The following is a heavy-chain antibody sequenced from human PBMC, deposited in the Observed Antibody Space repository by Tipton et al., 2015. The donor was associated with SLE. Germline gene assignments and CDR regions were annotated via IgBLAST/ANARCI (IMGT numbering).Heavy chain of an antibody. J-gene: IGHJ3*02. CDR2: IWYDGSNK. D-gene: IGHD3-22*01. CDR3: ARADSSDYDGSFDI. CDR1: GFTFSSYG. V-gene: IGHV3-33*01. Sequence: SLRLSCAASGFTFSSYGIHWVRQAPGKGLEWVAVIWYDGSNKYYADSVKGRFTISRDNSKNTLYLQMNSLRAEDTAVYYCARADSSDYDGSFDIWGQGTMVTVSS.